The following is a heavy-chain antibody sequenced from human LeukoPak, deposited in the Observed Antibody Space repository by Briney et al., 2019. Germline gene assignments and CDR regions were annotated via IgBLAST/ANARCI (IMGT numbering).Heavy chain of an antibody. CDR1: GFTVSSNY. D-gene: IGHD5-18*01. CDR3: ARDRSYGQGWFDP. Sequence: GGSLRLSCAASGFTVSSNYMSWVRQAPGKGLGWVSVIYSGGSTYYADSVKGRFTISRDNSKNPLYLQMNSLRAEGTAVYYCARDRSYGQGWFDPWGQGTLVTVSS. CDR2: IYSGGST. J-gene: IGHJ5*02. V-gene: IGHV3-66*01.